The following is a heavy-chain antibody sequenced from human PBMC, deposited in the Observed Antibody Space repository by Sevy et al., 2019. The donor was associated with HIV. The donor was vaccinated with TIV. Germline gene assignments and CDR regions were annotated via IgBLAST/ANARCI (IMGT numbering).Heavy chain of an antibody. D-gene: IGHD3-10*01. CDR1: GGSFSGYY. J-gene: IGHJ4*02. Sequence: SETLSLTCAVYGGSFSGYYWSWTRQPPGKGLEWIGEINHSGSTNYNPSLKSRVTISVDTSKNQFSLKLSSVTAADTAVYYCARERYGSGSPSDYWGQGTLVTVSS. CDR3: ARERYGSGSPSDY. V-gene: IGHV4-34*01. CDR2: INHSGST.